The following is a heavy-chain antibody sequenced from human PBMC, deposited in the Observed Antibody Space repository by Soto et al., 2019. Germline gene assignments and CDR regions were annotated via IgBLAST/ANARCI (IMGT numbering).Heavy chain of an antibody. V-gene: IGHV4-39*01. CDR2: MYYGAST. Sequence: TSETLSLTCIVSGGSINSDSYCWGWIRQPPGKGLEWIGSMYYGASTYYNPSLKSRVTISADTSKNQFSLKLGSVTAADTALYYCVRHVRKSWYYYYYGMDVWGQGTTVTVSS. D-gene: IGHD6-13*01. J-gene: IGHJ6*02. CDR1: GGSINSDSYC. CDR3: VRHVRKSWYYYYYGMDV.